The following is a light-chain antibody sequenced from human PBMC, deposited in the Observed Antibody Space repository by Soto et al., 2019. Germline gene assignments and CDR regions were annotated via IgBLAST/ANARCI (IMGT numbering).Light chain of an antibody. V-gene: IGLV2-11*01. Sequence: QSALTQPRSVSGSLGLSVTISCTGTRSDVSAYQYVSWYQQHPGKAPKLIIYDVTERPSGVPDRFSASKSGSTASLTISGLQAEDEAAYYCCSYAGSYTFVFGTETKVTVL. J-gene: IGLJ1*01. CDR1: RSDVSAYQY. CDR3: CSYAGSYTFV. CDR2: DVT.